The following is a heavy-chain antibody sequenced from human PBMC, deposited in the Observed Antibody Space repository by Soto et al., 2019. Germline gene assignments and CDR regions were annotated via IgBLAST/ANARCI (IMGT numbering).Heavy chain of an antibody. CDR3: ARDVPGVGYY. D-gene: IGHD3-10*01. V-gene: IGHV3-48*02. J-gene: IGHJ4*02. Sequence: GGSLRLSCAASGFTFSSYSMNWLRQAPGKGLEWVSYISSSSSTIYYADSVKGRFTISRDNAKNSLYLQMSSLRDEDPAVYYCARDVPGVGYYWGQGTLVTVSS. CDR2: ISSSSSTI. CDR1: GFTFSSYS.